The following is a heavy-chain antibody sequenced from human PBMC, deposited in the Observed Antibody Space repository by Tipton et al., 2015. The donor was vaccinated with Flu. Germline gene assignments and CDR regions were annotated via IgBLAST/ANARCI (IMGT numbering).Heavy chain of an antibody. V-gene: IGHV1-69*01. Sequence: QLVQSGAEVKKPGSSVKVSCKASGGTFNSYAINWVRQAPGQGLEWMGGIIPIFGAANYAQKFRGTVTITADESTSTAYLELSSLRSEDTAVYYCARDGEYGDYLGYYWGQGTLITVSS. CDR1: GGTFNSYA. J-gene: IGHJ4*02. D-gene: IGHD4-17*01. CDR3: ARDGEYGDYLGYY. CDR2: IIPIFGAA.